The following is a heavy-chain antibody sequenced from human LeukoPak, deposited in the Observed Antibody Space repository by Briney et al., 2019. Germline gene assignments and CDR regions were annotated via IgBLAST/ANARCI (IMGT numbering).Heavy chain of an antibody. CDR2: ISGSGGST. D-gene: IGHD3-10*01. Sequence: PGGSLRLSCAASGFTFSSYAMSWVRQAPGKGLEWVSAISGSGGSTYYADSVKGRFTISRDNSKNTLYLQMNSLRAEDTAVYYCAKDSNYYGSGSYVDYWGQGTLVTVSS. J-gene: IGHJ4*02. CDR1: GFTFSSYA. V-gene: IGHV3-23*01. CDR3: AKDSNYYGSGSYVDY.